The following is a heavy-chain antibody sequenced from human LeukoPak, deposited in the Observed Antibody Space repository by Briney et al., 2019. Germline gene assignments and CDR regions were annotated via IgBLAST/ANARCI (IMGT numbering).Heavy chain of an antibody. J-gene: IGHJ6*02. CDR3: ASSPAGYGMDV. CDR1: GFTFSSYA. CDR2: ISYDGGNK. Sequence: GGSLRLSCAASGFTFSSYAMHWVRQAPGKGLEWVAVISYDGGNKYYADSVKGRFTISRDNSKNTLYLQMNSLRAEDTAVYYCASSPAGYGMDVWGQGTTVTVSS. V-gene: IGHV3-30-3*01.